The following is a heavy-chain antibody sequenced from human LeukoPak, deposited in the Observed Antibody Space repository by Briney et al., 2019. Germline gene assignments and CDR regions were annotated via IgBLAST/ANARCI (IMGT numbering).Heavy chain of an antibody. Sequence: SVKVSCKASGGSLNSYSISWVRQAPGQGLEWMGRIIPVFDTAKYAQKFQGRVTITADVPSDTAYLELSSLTSEDTAMYFCAKQGGARQDYYMDVWGNGTTVTVSS. CDR2: IIPVFDTA. CDR1: GGSLNSYS. D-gene: IGHD1/OR15-1a*01. CDR3: AKQGGARQDYYMDV. J-gene: IGHJ6*03. V-gene: IGHV1-69*15.